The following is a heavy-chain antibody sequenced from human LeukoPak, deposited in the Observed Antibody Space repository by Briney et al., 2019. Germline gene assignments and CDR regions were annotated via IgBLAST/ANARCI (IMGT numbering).Heavy chain of an antibody. Sequence: GGSLTLSCTVSGFTFSSYPMSWVRHAPGEGLEWVSAISGSGGSTYYADSVRGRLTISRDYSKNTLYLQMQSLRAEDTAVYYCAKSALYYDDRSGYYPSYWAQGTLVTVSS. CDR2: ISGSGGST. J-gene: IGHJ4*02. V-gene: IGHV3-23*01. CDR3: AKSALYYDDRSGYYPSY. D-gene: IGHD3-22*01. CDR1: GFTFSSYP.